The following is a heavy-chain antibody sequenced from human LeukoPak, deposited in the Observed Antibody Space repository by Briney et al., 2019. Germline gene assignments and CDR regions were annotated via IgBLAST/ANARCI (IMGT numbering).Heavy chain of an antibody. J-gene: IGHJ4*02. CDR3: ARDGDYVWGSYDY. CDR2: ISSSGSTI. D-gene: IGHD3-16*01. CDR1: GFTFSSYE. V-gene: IGHV3-48*03. Sequence: GGSLRLSCAASGFTFSSYEMNWVRQAPGKGLEWVSYISSSGSTIYYADSVKGRFTISRDNAKNSLYLQMNSLRAEDTAVYYCARDGDYVWGSYDYWGLGTLVTVSS.